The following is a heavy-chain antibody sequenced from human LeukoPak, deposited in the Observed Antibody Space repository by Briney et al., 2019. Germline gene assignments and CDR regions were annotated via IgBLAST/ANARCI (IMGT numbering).Heavy chain of an antibody. V-gene: IGHV1-46*01. Sequence: ASVKVSCKASGYTFTSYYMHWVRQAPGQGLEWMGIINPSGGSTSYAQKFQGRVTMTRDTSTGTVYTELSSLRSEDTAVYYCARDHAMIVVAPLTDAFDIWGQGTMVTVSS. D-gene: IGHD3-22*01. CDR2: INPSGGST. CDR1: GYTFTSYY. J-gene: IGHJ3*02. CDR3: ARDHAMIVVAPLTDAFDI.